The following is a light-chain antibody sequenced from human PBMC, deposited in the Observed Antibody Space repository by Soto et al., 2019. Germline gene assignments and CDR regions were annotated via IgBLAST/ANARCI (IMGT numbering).Light chain of an antibody. CDR1: QSVSSSY. CDR3: QQYGSSSLT. CDR2: GAS. Sequence: EVVMTQSPATLSVSPGEGATLSCRASQSVSSSYLAWYQQKPGQAPRLLIYGASSRATGIPDRFSGSGSGTDFTLTISRLEPEDFAVYYCQQYGSSSLTFGGGTKVDIK. J-gene: IGKJ4*01. V-gene: IGKV3-20*01.